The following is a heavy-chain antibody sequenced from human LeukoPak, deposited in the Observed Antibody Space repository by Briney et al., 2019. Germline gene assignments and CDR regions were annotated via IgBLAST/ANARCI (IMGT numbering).Heavy chain of an antibody. V-gene: IGHV3-23*01. Sequence: GGSLRLSCAASGFTFSSYAMSWVRQAPGKGLEWVSAISDSGGSTYYADSVKGRFTISRDNSKNTLYLQMNSLRAEDTAVYYCAKEGDGSGSYYNPNWFDPWGQGTLVTVSS. J-gene: IGHJ5*02. D-gene: IGHD3-10*01. CDR1: GFTFSSYA. CDR2: ISDSGGST. CDR3: AKEGDGSGSYYNPNWFDP.